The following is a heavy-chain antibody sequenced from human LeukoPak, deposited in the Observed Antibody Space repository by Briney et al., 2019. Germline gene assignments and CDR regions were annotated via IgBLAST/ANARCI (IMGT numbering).Heavy chain of an antibody. D-gene: IGHD6-19*01. CDR2: FDPEDGET. V-gene: IGHV1-24*01. J-gene: IGHJ4*02. CDR1: GYTLTELS. CDR3: ATDDAVAGNYYFDY. Sequence: ASVKVSCKVSGYTLTELSMHWVRQAPGKGLEWMGGFDPEDGETIYAQKFQGRVTMTEDTSTDTAYMELSSLRSEDTAVYYCATDDAVAGNYYFDYWGQGTLVTVSS.